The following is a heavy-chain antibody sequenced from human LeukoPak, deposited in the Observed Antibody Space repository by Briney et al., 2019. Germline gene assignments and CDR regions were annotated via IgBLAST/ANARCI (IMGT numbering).Heavy chain of an antibody. CDR1: GFTFSSYS. J-gene: IGHJ3*02. D-gene: IGHD4-17*01. V-gene: IGHV3-21*01. CDR2: ISSSSSYI. Sequence: GGSLRLSCAASGFTFSSYSMNWVRQAPGKGLEWVSSISSSSSYIYYADSVKGRFTISRDNAKNSLYLQMNSLRAEDTAAYYCARPGDYGDYLDDAFDIWGQGTMVTVSS. CDR3: ARPGDYGDYLDDAFDI.